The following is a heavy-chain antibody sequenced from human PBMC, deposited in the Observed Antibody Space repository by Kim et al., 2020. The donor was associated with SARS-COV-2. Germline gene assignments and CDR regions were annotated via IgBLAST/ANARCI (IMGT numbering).Heavy chain of an antibody. CDR3: ARGLYSGSYFPDAFDI. D-gene: IGHD1-26*01. V-gene: IGHV3-74*01. J-gene: IGHJ3*02. Sequence: SVKGRFTISRDNAKNTLYLQMNSLRAEDTAVYYCARGLYSGSYFPDAFDIWGQGTMVTVSS.